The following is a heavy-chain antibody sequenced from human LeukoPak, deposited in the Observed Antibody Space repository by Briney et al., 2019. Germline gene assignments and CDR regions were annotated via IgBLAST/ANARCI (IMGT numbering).Heavy chain of an antibody. J-gene: IGHJ4*02. CDR2: IYYSGST. Sequence: SETLSLTCTVSGGSISSSSYYWGWIRQPPGKGLEWIGCIYYSGSTYYNPSLKSRVTISVDTSKNQFSLKLSSVTAADTAVYYCAKQLGYCSSTSCEITDYWGQGTLVTVSS. V-gene: IGHV4-39*01. D-gene: IGHD2-2*01. CDR1: GGSISSSSYY. CDR3: AKQLGYCSSTSCEITDY.